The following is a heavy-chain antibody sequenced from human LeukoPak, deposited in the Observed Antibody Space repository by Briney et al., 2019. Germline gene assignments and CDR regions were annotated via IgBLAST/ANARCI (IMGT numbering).Heavy chain of an antibody. V-gene: IGHV1-8*01. CDR2: MSPNSGDT. Sequence: ASVKVSCKASGYTFTSYDFNWVRQATGQRPEWMGWMSPNSGDTGYAQKFQDRVTMTRNTSISTAYMELSSLRSEDTAVYYCATSWRAYDSGPPGDYYGMDVWGQGTTVTVSS. CDR3: ATSWRAYDSGPPGDYYGMDV. J-gene: IGHJ6*02. D-gene: IGHD3-22*01. CDR1: GYTFTSYD.